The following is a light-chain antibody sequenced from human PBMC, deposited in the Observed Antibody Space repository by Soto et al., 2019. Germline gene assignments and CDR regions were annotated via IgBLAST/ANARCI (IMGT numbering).Light chain of an antibody. Sequence: QSALTQPASVSWSPGHSITISCTGTSSDVGGYNSVSWYQHHPGKAPKLMIFDVSDRPSGVSSRFSGSKSGNTASLTISGLQAEDEADYYCSSYTTSSTPHYVFGPGTKVTVL. J-gene: IGLJ1*01. CDR3: SSYTTSSTPHYV. V-gene: IGLV2-14*03. CDR1: SSDVGGYNS. CDR2: DVS.